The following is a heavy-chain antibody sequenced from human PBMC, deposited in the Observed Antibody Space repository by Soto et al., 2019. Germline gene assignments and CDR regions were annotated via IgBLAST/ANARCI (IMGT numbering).Heavy chain of an antibody. CDR1: GYTFTDHY. D-gene: IGHD4-17*01. CDR3: ARGXTVNFYGMDV. Sequence: QVQLVQSGAEVKKPGASVKVSYVASGYTFTDHYIHWVRQAPGQGLEWMGWINPHSGDTIYAQKFQGRVTLTRDTSISTAYMELSRLRSDDTAVYYCARGXTVNFYGMDVWGQGTTVTVSS. J-gene: IGHJ6*02. CDR2: INPHSGDT. V-gene: IGHV1-2*02.